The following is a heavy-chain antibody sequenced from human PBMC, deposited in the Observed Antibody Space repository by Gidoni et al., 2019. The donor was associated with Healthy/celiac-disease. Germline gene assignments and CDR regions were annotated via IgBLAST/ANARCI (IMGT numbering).Heavy chain of an antibody. V-gene: IGHV1-3*01. CDR3: ARGGLWFGELLYPYFDY. J-gene: IGHJ4*02. D-gene: IGHD3-10*01. CDR1: GYTFTSYA. CDR2: INAGNGKT. Sequence: QSGAEVKKPGASVKVSCKASGYTFTSYAMHWVRQAPGQRLEWMGWINAGNGKTKYSQKFQGRVTITRDTSASTAYMELSSLRSEDTAVYYCARGGLWFGELLYPYFDYWGQGTLVTVSS.